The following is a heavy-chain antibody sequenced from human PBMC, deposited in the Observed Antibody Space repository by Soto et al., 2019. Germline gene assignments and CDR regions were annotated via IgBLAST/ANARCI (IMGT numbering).Heavy chain of an antibody. CDR3: ARESSMVRGVLFDY. CDR2: INWNGGST. Sequence: GGSLRLSCAASGFTFDDYGMSWVRQAPGKGLEWVSGINWNGGSTGYADSVKGRFTISRDNAKNSLYLQMNSLRAEDTALYYCARESSMVRGVLFDYWGQGTLVTVSS. J-gene: IGHJ4*02. D-gene: IGHD3-10*01. V-gene: IGHV3-20*04. CDR1: GFTFDDYG.